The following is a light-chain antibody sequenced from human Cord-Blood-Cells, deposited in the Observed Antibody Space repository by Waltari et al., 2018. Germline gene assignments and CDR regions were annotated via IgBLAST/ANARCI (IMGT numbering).Light chain of an antibody. J-gene: IGKJ4*01. CDR1: QSISSY. Sequence: DIQMTQSPSSLSASVGDRVTITCRASQSISSYLNWYQQKPGKAPKLLIYPPSSLQSGVPSRFSGSGSGTDFTLTISSLQPEDFATYYCQQSYSTPQLTFGGGTKVEIK. V-gene: IGKV1-39*01. CDR3: QQSYSTPQLT. CDR2: PPS.